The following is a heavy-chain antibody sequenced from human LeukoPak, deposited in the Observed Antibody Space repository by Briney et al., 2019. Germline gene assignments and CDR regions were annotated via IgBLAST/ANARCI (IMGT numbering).Heavy chain of an antibody. V-gene: IGHV3-74*01. Sequence: GGSLRLSCAASGFTFSSYWMHWVRQAPGKGLVWVSRINSDGSSTSYADSLKGRFTIARDNAKKTLYLQMSSVRAEDTAVYYCARGGDGYNYVNWGQGSLVTVSS. CDR3: ARGGDGYNYVN. CDR2: INSDGSST. D-gene: IGHD5-24*01. CDR1: GFTFSSYW. J-gene: IGHJ4*02.